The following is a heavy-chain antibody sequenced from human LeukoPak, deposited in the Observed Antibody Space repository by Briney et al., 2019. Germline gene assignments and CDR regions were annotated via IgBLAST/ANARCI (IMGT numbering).Heavy chain of an antibody. Sequence: QPGGSLRLSCAASGFAFSSYGMHWVRQAPGQGLEWVALLTSDGSKKYSADSVKGRFTISRDNSKNTLYLQMNSLRVEDTAVYYCAKGYDSTFYGLDVWGQGTTVTVSS. CDR1: GFAFSSYG. CDR3: AKGYDSTFYGLDV. CDR2: LTSDGSKK. D-gene: IGHD3-22*01. V-gene: IGHV3-30*18. J-gene: IGHJ6*02.